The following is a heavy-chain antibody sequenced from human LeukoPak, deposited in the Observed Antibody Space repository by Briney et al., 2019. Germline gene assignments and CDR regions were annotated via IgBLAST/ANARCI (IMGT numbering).Heavy chain of an antibody. CDR3: ARLHVDTAMVSGGMDV. V-gene: IGHV3-64*01. CDR1: GFTFSSYA. J-gene: IGHJ6*02. D-gene: IGHD5-18*01. CDR2: ISSNGGST. Sequence: QPGGSLRLSCAASGFTFSSYAMHWVRQAPGKGLEYVSAISSNGGSTYYANSVKGRFTISRDNSKNTLYLQMGSLRAEDMAVYYCARLHVDTAMVSGGMDVWAKGPRSTSP.